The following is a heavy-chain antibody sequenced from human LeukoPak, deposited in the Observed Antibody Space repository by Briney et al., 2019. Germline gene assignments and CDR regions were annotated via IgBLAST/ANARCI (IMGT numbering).Heavy chain of an antibody. CDR2: IHSSGST. Sequence: SSETLSLTCTVSGGSISSTSYYWNWIRQPAGKGLEWIGRIHSSGSTNYNPSLKSRVTISVDTSKNQFSLKLTSVTAADTAVYYCARDGPYSGSYERASDIWGQGTMVTVSS. J-gene: IGHJ3*02. D-gene: IGHD1-26*01. V-gene: IGHV4-61*02. CDR1: GGSISSTSYY. CDR3: ARDGPYSGSYERASDI.